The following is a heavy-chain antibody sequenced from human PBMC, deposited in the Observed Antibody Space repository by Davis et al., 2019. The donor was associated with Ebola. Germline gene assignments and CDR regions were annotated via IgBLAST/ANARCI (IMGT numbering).Heavy chain of an antibody. CDR2: FDPEDNEI. CDR3: TAGGSRGGFDF. D-gene: IGHD1-26*01. V-gene: IGHV1-24*01. J-gene: IGHJ3*01. Sequence: SVPVTRLVCLYMLPELSIHWLRQAPGQGLEWMGKFDPEDNEIIYAHKSEGRVTMTENKSTPTAYMELSSVESDDSAVYYCTAGGSRGGFDFWGQGTMVTVS. CDR1: LYMLPELS.